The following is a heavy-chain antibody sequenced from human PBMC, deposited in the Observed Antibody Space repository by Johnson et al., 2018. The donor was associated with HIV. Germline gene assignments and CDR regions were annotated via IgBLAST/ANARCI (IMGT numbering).Heavy chain of an antibody. V-gene: IGHV3-30-3*01. CDR1: GFTFSTYA. J-gene: IGHJ3*02. CDR3: AKDIGDGYNRWGAFDI. D-gene: IGHD5-24*01. CDR2: ISYDGSNK. Sequence: QVQLVESGGGLPKPGGSLRLSCAASGFTFSTYAMHWVRQAPGKGLEWVALISYDGSNKYYADSVTGRFTISRDNSKNTLFLQMNSLRAEDTAVYYGAKDIGDGYNRWGAFDIWGRGTMVTVSS.